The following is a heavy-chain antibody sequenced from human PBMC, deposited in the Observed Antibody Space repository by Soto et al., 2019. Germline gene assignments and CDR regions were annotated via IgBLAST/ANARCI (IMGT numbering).Heavy chain of an antibody. CDR3: AKKNYRCDSVLCYFDL. V-gene: IGHV3-30*18. CDR2: ISYDGNNK. Sequence: QVQLVESGGGVVQPGRSLRLSCAASGFIFSNYAMHWVRQAPGKGLEWVALISYDGNNKYYADSVQGRFAISRDNSKNTLYLQMNSLRDEDTAVYYCAKKNYRCDSVLCYFDLWGRGTLVSVSA. CDR1: GFIFSNYA. D-gene: IGHD1-7*01. J-gene: IGHJ2*01.